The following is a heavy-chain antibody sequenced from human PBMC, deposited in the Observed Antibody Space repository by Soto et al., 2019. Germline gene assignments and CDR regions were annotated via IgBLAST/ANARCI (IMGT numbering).Heavy chain of an antibody. CDR1: GFTFSDYY. V-gene: IGHV3-72*01. J-gene: IGHJ5*01. CDR3: VRGHNSFDY. Sequence: GGSLRLSCTVSGFTFSDYYMDWVRQAPGKGLEWVGRIRNKANGHTTEYAASVKGRFTISRDDSKNSMYLQMNSVTIEDAAVYYCVRGHNSFDYWGQGTLVTVSS. CDR2: IRNKANGHTT.